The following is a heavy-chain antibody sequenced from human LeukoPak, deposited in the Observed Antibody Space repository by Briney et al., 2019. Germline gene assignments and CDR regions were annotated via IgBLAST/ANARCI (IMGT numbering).Heavy chain of an antibody. CDR2: ISAYNGNT. J-gene: IGHJ4*02. V-gene: IGHV1-18*01. CDR1: GYTFTSYG. Sequence: GASVKVSCKASGYTFTSYGISWVRQAPGQGLEWMGWISAYNGNTNYAQKLQGRVTITADESTSTAYMELSSLRSEDTAVYYCARDLGYSSSSTDFDYWGQGTLVTVSS. D-gene: IGHD6-6*01. CDR3: ARDLGYSSSSTDFDY.